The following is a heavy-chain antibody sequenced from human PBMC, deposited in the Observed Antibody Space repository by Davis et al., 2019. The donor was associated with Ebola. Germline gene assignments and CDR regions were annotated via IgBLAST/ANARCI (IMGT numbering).Heavy chain of an antibody. D-gene: IGHD3-16*02. CDR3: ARQLSYYYYGMDV. CDR2: IYPGDSDT. Sequence: KVSCKGSGYSFTSYWIGWVRQMPGKGLEWMGIIYPGDSDTRYSPSFQGQVIISADKSISTAYLQWSSLKASDTAMYYCARQLSYYYYGMDVWGQGTTVTVSS. J-gene: IGHJ6*02. V-gene: IGHV5-51*01. CDR1: GYSFTSYW.